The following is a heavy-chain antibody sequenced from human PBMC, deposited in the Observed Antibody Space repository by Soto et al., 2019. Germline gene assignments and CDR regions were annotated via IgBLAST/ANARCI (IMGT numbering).Heavy chain of an antibody. Sequence: PSETLSLTCTVSGGSISSYYWSWIRQPPGKGLEWIGYIYYSGSTNYNPSLKSRVTISVDTSKNQFSLKLSSVTAADTAVYYCGRGDRYCRGGSCQRYFKHWGQGTLVTVSS. CDR1: GGSISSYY. J-gene: IGHJ1*01. V-gene: IGHV4-59*01. CDR2: IYYSGST. CDR3: GRGDRYCRGGSCQRYFKH. D-gene: IGHD2-15*01.